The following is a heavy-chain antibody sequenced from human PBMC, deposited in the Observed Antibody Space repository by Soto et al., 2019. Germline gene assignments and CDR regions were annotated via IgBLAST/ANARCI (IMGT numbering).Heavy chain of an antibody. CDR2: IIPMFGTA. CDR1: GGTFSSHV. V-gene: IGHV1-69*13. Sequence: GASVKVSCKASGGTFSSHVFTWVRQAPGRGLEWMGGIIPMFGTANHAQKFQGRVTLIADESTNTAYLELSSLRSEDTAVYYCARGSRDCSGGTCFPLPTAEYFRHWGQGTLVTVSS. CDR3: ARGSRDCSGGTCFPLPTAEYFRH. D-gene: IGHD2-15*01. J-gene: IGHJ1*01.